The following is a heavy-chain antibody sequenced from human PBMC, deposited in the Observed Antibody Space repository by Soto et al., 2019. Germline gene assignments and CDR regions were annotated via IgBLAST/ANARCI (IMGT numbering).Heavy chain of an antibody. CDR3: VKASGYYDFWSGYWDY. CDR1: GSTFSSYA. CDR2: ISSNGGST. J-gene: IGHJ4*02. D-gene: IGHD3-3*01. Sequence: GGSLRLSCSASGSTFSSYAMHWVRQAPGKGLEYVSAISSNGGSTYYADSVKGRFTISRDNSKNTLYLQMRSLRAGDTAVYYCVKASGYYDFWSGYWDYWGQGTLVTVSS. V-gene: IGHV3-64D*06.